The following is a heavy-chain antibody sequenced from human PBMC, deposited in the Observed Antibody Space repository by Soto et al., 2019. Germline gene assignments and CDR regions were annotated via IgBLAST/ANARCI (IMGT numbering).Heavy chain of an antibody. J-gene: IGHJ4*02. CDR3: AKDQSIVGATRGYPDY. CDR2: ISNDGNNK. CDR1: GFTFSSHG. Sequence: QVQLVESGGGVVQPGRSLRLSCEASGFTFSSHGMHWVRQTPGKGLEWVAVISNDGNNKYSVDSVKGRFTISRDNSKSTLYLQMNSLRIEDTAVYYCAKDQSIVGATRGYPDYWGQGTLVTVSS. D-gene: IGHD1-26*01. V-gene: IGHV3-30*18.